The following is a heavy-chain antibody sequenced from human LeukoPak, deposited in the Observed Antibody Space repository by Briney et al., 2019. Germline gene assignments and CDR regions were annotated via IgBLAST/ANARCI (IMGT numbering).Heavy chain of an antibody. J-gene: IGHJ4*02. V-gene: IGHV1-2*02. CDR1: GYTFTSYG. CDR3: ARGGDGYNWYSFDY. CDR2: INPNSGGT. D-gene: IGHD5-24*01. Sequence: GASVKVSCKTSGYTFTSYGISWVRQAPGQGLEWMGWINPNSGGTNYAQKFQGRVTMTRDTSISTAYMELSRLRSDDTAVYYCARGGDGYNWYSFDYWGQGTLVTVSS.